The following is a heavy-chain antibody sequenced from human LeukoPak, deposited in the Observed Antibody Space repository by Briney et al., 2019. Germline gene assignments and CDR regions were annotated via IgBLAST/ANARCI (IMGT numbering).Heavy chain of an antibody. CDR2: IIPIFGTA. CDR3: ARGVAGATIPFNWFDP. Sequence: ASVKVSCKASGGTFSSCAISWVRQAPGRGLEWMGGIIPIFGTANYAQKFQGRVTITADESTSTAYMELSSLRSEDTAVYYCARGVAGATIPFNWFDPWGQGTLVTVSS. D-gene: IGHD1-26*01. CDR1: GGTFSSCA. V-gene: IGHV1-69*13. J-gene: IGHJ5*02.